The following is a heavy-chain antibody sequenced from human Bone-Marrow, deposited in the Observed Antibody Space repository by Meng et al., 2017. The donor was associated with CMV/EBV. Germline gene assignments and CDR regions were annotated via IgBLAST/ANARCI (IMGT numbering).Heavy chain of an antibody. J-gene: IGHJ5*02. Sequence: QVQLVQSGVEVKKPGASVKVSCKASDYTFTTYGFSWVRQAPGQGLEWMGWISNYNGNTNYAQKFQDRVTMTTDASTSIAYMELRSLRFDDTAIYYCARDMIASRPGWFDPWGQGTLVTVSS. CDR1: DYTFTTYG. CDR2: ISNYNGNT. CDR3: ARDMIASRPGWFDP. V-gene: IGHV1-18*01. D-gene: IGHD6-6*01.